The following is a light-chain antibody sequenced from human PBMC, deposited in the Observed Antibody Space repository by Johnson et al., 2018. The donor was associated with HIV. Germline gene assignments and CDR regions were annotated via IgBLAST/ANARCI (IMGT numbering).Light chain of an antibody. J-gene: IGLJ1*01. CDR3: GTWDSSLCAFV. CDR1: NSNIGNNY. CDR2: DNN. Sequence: QSVLTQPPSVSAAPGQKVTISCSGNNSNIGNNYVSWYQHLPGTAPKLLIYDNNKRPSGIPDRFSASKSGTSATLGITGLQTEDEADYYCGTWDSSLCAFVFGTGTKVTVL. V-gene: IGLV1-51*01.